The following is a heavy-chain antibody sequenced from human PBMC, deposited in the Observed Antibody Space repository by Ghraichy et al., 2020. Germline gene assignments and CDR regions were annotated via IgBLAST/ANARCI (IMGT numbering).Heavy chain of an antibody. V-gene: IGHV3-23*01. CDR2: ISNSGST. D-gene: IGHD5-18*01. J-gene: IGHJ4*02. CDR1: GFTFSNYA. CDR3: ANVETERWHSYGYSDY. Sequence: GESLNISCAASGFTFSNYAMTWVRQAPGKGLEWVSAISNSGSTKYADSVKGRFTISRDNSKNTLFLHMNSLRGDDTAIYYCANVETERWHSYGYSDYWGQGTLVTVSS.